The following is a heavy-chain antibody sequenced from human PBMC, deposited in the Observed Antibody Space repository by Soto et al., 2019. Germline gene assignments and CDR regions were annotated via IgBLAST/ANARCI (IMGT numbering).Heavy chain of an antibody. J-gene: IGHJ4*02. Sequence: QVQLVQSGAEVRKPGSSVRVSCKASGGSFNRHTISWVRQAPGQGLEWMGGIIPIFGTANHAQKFQGRVTMIADESTSTGDMELSSLRSDDTAIYDCARGWGYDSTEYYYAYRGQGTLGSVSS. D-gene: IGHD3-22*01. CDR2: IIPIFGTA. CDR1: GGSFNRHT. V-gene: IGHV1-69*01. CDR3: ARGWGYDSTEYYYAY.